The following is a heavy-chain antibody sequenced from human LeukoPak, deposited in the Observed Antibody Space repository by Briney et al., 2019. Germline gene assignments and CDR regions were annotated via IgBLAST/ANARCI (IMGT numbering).Heavy chain of an antibody. V-gene: IGHV3-7*01. D-gene: IGHD1-14*01. CDR2: IKEDGSQK. CDR3: ARSPLRRSDS. J-gene: IGHJ4*02. CDR1: GFTFSTYW. Sequence: GGSLRLSCAASGFTFSTYWMSWVRQAHGKGLEWVADIKEDGSQKHYVDSVKGRFTISRDNAKSSLYLQMNNLRAEDTAVYYCARSPLRRSDSWGQGTLVIVSS.